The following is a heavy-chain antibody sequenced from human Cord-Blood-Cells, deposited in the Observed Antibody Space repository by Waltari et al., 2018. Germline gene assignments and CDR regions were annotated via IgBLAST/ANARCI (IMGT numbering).Heavy chain of an antibody. V-gene: IGHV3-49*04. J-gene: IGHJ4*02. CDR2: IRSKAYGRTT. Sequence: EVQLVESGGGLVQPGRSLRLSCTASGFTFGDYAMSWVRQAPGKGLEWVGFIRSKAYGRTTEYAASVKGRFTISRDDSKSIAYLQMNSLKTEDTAVYYCTRQYYYDSSGYYVYWGQGTLVTVSS. CDR1: GFTFGDYA. CDR3: TRQYYYDSSGYYVY. D-gene: IGHD3-22*01.